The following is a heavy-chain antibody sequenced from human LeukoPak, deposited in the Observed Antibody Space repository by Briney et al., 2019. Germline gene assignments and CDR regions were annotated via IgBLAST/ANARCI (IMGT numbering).Heavy chain of an antibody. Sequence: SVKVSCKASGGTFSSYAISWVRQAPGQGLEWMGGIIPLFGTANYAQKFQGRVTITADESTSTVYMELSSLRSEDTAVYYCARDNIAVAGTADYWGQGTLVTVSS. CDR3: ARDNIAVAGTADY. D-gene: IGHD6-19*01. CDR1: GGTFSSYA. J-gene: IGHJ4*02. CDR2: IIPLFGTA. V-gene: IGHV1-69*13.